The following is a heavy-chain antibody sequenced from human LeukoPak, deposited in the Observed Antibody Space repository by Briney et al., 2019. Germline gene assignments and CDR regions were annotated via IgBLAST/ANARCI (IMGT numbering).Heavy chain of an antibody. V-gene: IGHV4-30-4*08. CDR3: ARARYCSSTSCVALDY. CDR2: IYYSGST. CDR1: GGSISSGDYY. D-gene: IGHD2-2*01. J-gene: IGHJ4*02. Sequence: PSETLSLTCTVSGGSISSGDYYWSWIRQPPGKGLEWIGYIYYSGSTYYNPSLKSRVTISVDTSKNQFSLKLSSVTAADTAVYYCARARYCSSTSCVALDYWGPGTLVTVSS.